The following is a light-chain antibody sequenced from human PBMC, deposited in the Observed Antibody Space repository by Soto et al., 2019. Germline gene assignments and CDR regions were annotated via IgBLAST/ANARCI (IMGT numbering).Light chain of an antibody. Sequence: EIVLTQSPGTLSLSPGERATLSCRASQGVGRFLAWYQQKPGQAPRLLIYGASGRATGTPDRFSGSGSGTDFTLTISRLEPEDFAVYYCQQYGSSPITFGQGTRLEIK. CDR1: QGVGRF. CDR3: QQYGSSPIT. J-gene: IGKJ5*01. V-gene: IGKV3-20*01. CDR2: GAS.